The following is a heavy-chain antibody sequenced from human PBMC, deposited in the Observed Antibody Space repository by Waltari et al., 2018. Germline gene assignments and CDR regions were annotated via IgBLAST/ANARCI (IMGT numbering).Heavy chain of an antibody. D-gene: IGHD2-8*01. V-gene: IGHV1-58*02. CDR1: GFTFSTST. J-gene: IGHJ4*02. CDR2: VIIRSGNK. Sequence: QIQLVQSGPEVKEPGTSVKVSCKTSGFTFSTSTIPWVRQARGQRLEWIGYVIIRSGNKKIAKNFLDRVTITRNTSISTAYMELSSLRSEDTAVYYCARGEWFFDYWGQGTLVTVSS. CDR3: ARGEWFFDY.